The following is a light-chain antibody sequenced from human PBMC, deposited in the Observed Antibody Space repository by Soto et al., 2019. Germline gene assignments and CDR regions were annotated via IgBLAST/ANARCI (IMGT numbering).Light chain of an antibody. J-gene: IGKJ1*01. Sequence: DIQMTQSPSTLSASVGDRVTITCRASQSISSWLSWYQQKPGKAPTLLIYKASSLESGVPSRFSGSGSGTEFTLTISRLQPDDFATYYCHQYSSYWTFGQGTKVEIK. CDR1: QSISSW. CDR2: KAS. CDR3: HQYSSYWT. V-gene: IGKV1-5*03.